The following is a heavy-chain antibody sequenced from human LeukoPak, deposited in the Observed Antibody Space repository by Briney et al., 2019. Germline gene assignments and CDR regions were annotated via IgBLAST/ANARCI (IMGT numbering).Heavy chain of an antibody. CDR3: AKTVVVTGNPRAFDI. J-gene: IGHJ3*02. D-gene: IGHD2-21*02. Sequence: PGGSLRLSCAASGFTFSSYAMSWVRQAPGKGLEWVSGISGRGVSTYYADSLKGRFTVSRDNSKNTVFLQMNSLRAEDTAVYYCAKTVVVTGNPRAFDIWGQGTMVTVSS. CDR1: GFTFSSYA. V-gene: IGHV3-23*01. CDR2: ISGRGVST.